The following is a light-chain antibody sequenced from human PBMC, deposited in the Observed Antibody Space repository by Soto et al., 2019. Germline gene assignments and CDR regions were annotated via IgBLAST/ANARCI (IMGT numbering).Light chain of an antibody. Sequence: QLVLTQPPSVSGAPGQRVTISCTGSSSNIGAGYDVHWYQQLPGTAPKLLVYGNNNRPSGVPDRFSGSKSGTSASLAITGLQAEDEADYSCQSYDSSLSVVFGGGTKVTVL. V-gene: IGLV1-40*01. CDR1: SSNIGAGYD. J-gene: IGLJ2*01. CDR3: QSYDSSLSVV. CDR2: GNN.